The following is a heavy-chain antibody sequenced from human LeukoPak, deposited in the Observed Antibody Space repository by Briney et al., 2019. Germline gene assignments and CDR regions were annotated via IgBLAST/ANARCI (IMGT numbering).Heavy chain of an antibody. D-gene: IGHD2-2*01. Sequence: GGSLRLSCTTSGFNFRDYALSWVRQAPGKGLEWVGFIRSRAYAETTEYAASVKGRFTISKDYSKTIAYLQMNSLKTEDTAVYYCARGGDFGVPAPLGIDAFDFWGQGTMVTVSS. CDR2: IRSRAYAETT. J-gene: IGHJ3*01. CDR3: ARGGDFGVPAPLGIDAFDF. CDR1: GFNFRDYA. V-gene: IGHV3-49*04.